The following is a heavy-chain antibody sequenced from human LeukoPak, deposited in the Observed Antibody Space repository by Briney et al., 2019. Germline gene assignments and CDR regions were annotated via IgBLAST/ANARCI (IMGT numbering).Heavy chain of an antibody. Sequence: PGGSLRLSCAASGFTFSSYTMHWVRQAPGKGLEWVAVISYDGSNKYYADSVKGRFTISRDNSKNTLYLQMNSLRAEDTAVYYCAKVTNWNLDVWGKGTTVTVSS. J-gene: IGHJ6*04. CDR2: ISYDGSNK. CDR1: GFTFSSYT. D-gene: IGHD1-7*01. CDR3: AKVTNWNLDV. V-gene: IGHV3-30*04.